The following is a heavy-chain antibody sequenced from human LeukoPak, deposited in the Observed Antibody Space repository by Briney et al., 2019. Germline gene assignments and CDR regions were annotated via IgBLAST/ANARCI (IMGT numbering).Heavy chain of an antibody. D-gene: IGHD3-10*01. V-gene: IGHV4-34*01. CDR3: ARGAITMIRGAVIVLDV. CDR1: GGSFTNYH. J-gene: IGHJ6*02. Sequence: PSETLSLTCSASGGSFTNYHWSWIRQPPGKGLEWIGEINDSGYTNTVPSLKSRVTISIDTSKSQFSLRPSSVTAADTAVYYCARGAITMIRGAVIVLDVWGQGTTVTVSS. CDR2: INDSGYT.